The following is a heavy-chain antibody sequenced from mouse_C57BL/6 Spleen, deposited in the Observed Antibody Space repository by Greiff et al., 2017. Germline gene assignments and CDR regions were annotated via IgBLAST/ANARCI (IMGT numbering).Heavy chain of an antibody. Sequence: EVQLVESEGGLVQPGSSMKLSCTASGFTFSDYYMAWVRQVPEKGLEWVANINYDGSSTYYLDSLKSRFIISRDNAKNILYLQMSSLKSEDTATYYCAREGGYDYDGYYYAMDYWGQGTSVTVSS. J-gene: IGHJ4*01. D-gene: IGHD2-4*01. V-gene: IGHV5-16*01. CDR3: AREGGYDYDGYYYAMDY. CDR1: GFTFSDYY. CDR2: INYDGSST.